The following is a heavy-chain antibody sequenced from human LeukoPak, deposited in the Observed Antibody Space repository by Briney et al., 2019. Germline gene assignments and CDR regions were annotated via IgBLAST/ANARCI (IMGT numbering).Heavy chain of an antibody. J-gene: IGHJ4*02. CDR2: ISGSGGST. CDR3: SSGIAARSGYFDY. CDR1: GFTFSSYA. Sequence: GGSLRLSCAASGFTFSSYAMSWVRQAPGKGLEWVSAISGSGGSTYYADSVKGRFTISRDNSKNTLYLQMNSLRAEDTAIYYCSSGIAARSGYFDYWGQGTLVTVSS. V-gene: IGHV3-23*01. D-gene: IGHD6-6*01.